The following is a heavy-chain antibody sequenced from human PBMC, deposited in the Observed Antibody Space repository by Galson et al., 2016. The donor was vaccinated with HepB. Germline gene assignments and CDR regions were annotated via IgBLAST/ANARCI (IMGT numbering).Heavy chain of an antibody. CDR1: GFTFSSCG. D-gene: IGHD2-21*02. CDR3: AKSSHATPIDFIFNR. V-gene: IGHV3-30*18. Sequence: SLRLSCAVSGFTFSSCGMHWVRQAPGKGLEWVAVISDDGSSKYYVPSVKGRFSISRDNSKDMLYLQMDSLRPEDTAVYYCAKSSHATPIDFIFNRWGQGTLVTVSS. CDR2: ISDDGSSK. J-gene: IGHJ5*02.